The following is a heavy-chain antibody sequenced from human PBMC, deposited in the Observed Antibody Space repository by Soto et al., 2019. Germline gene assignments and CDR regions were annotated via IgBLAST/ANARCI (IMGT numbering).Heavy chain of an antibody. CDR3: ARDPTGGYFHYDY. D-gene: IGHD1-26*01. J-gene: IGHJ4*02. CDR1: GFSLRDYG. V-gene: IGHV3-30*17. CDR2: VSDDGSEQ. Sequence: GGSLRLCCAASGFSLRDYGMHWVRQAPGKGLEYVAAVSDDGSEQYYADSVRGRFTISRDNSKNTVYLQLDSLTTGDTAVYYCARDPTGGYFHYDYWGQGALVTVSS.